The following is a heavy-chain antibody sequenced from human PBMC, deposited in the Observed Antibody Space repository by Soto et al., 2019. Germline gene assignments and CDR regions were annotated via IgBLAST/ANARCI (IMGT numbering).Heavy chain of an antibody. D-gene: IGHD6-13*01. CDR2: ISAYNGNT. J-gene: IGHJ4*02. V-gene: IGHV1-18*01. Sequence: ASVKVSCKASGYTFTSYGISWVRQAPGQGLEWMGWISAYNGNTNYAQKLQGRVTMTTDTSTSTAYMELRSLRSDDTAVYYCARDLGYSSSWPRFDYWGQGTLVTVSS. CDR3: ARDLGYSSSWPRFDY. CDR1: GYTFTSYG.